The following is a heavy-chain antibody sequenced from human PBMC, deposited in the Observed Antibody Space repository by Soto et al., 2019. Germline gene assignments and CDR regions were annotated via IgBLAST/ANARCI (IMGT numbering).Heavy chain of an antibody. V-gene: IGHV3-9*01. CDR2: ISWNSGSI. Sequence: GGSLRLSCAASGFTFDDYAMHWVRQAPGKGLEWVSGISWNSGSIGYADSVKGRFTISRDNAKNSLYLQMNSLRAEDTALYYCAKDMGIAVADGNYYYCLYVWGQGTTDAVSS. CDR3: AKDMGIAVADGNYYYCLYV. D-gene: IGHD6-19*01. J-gene: IGHJ6*02. CDR1: GFTFDDYA.